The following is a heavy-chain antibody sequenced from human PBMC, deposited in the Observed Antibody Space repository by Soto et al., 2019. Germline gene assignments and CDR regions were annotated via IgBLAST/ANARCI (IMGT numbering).Heavy chain of an antibody. J-gene: IGHJ4*02. Sequence: SETLSLTCAVYGGSFSGYYWSWIRQPPGKGLEWIGENNHSGSTNYNPSLKSRVTISVDTSENQFSLKLSSVTAADTAVYYCARDRGYSYGYFDYWGQGTLVTVSS. CDR1: GGSFSGYY. V-gene: IGHV4-34*01. CDR3: ARDRGYSYGYFDY. D-gene: IGHD5-18*01. CDR2: NNHSGST.